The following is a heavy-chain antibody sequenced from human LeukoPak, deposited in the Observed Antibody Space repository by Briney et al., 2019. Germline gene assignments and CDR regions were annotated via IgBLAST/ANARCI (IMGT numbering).Heavy chain of an antibody. J-gene: IGHJ4*02. CDR2: IRSKAYGETA. D-gene: IGHD1-1*01. CDR3: TGDRGAYNLYDY. CDR1: GFTFGDYA. V-gene: IGHV3-49*03. Sequence: HPGGSLRLSCTASGFTFGDYAMSWIRQAPGKGLEWVGFIRSKAYGETADYAASVKGRFTISRDDSKAIAYLQMNSLKTEDTAVYHCTGDRGAYNLYDYWGQGTLVTVSS.